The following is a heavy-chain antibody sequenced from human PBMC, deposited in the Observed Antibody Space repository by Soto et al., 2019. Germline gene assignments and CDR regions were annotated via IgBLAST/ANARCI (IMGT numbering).Heavy chain of an antibody. V-gene: IGHV3-66*01. CDR2: IYSGGST. Sequence: EVQLVESGGGLVQPGGSLRLSCAASGFTVSSNYMSWVRQAPGKGLEWVSVIYSGGSTYYADSVKGRFTISRDNSKNTLYLQMNSLRAEDTAVYYYARDRCSGGSCYSDYWGQGTLVTVSS. J-gene: IGHJ4*02. D-gene: IGHD2-15*01. CDR1: GFTVSSNY. CDR3: ARDRCSGGSCYSDY.